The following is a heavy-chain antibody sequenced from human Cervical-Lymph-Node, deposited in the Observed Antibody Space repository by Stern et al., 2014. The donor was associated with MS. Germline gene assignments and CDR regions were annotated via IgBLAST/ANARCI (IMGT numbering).Heavy chain of an antibody. CDR2: IYYTGTA. Sequence: QVQLQESGPGLVKPSQTLSLTCTVSGASTSSPNYFWTWIRQHPGTGLEWIGDIYYTGTAHYAPSLKSRLSFTLDTSKNEFSLKLTSVTAADSAVYFCARFRWVTATTGWFDPWGQGILVTVSS. D-gene: IGHD4-17*01. J-gene: IGHJ5*02. CDR1: GASTSSPNYF. V-gene: IGHV4-31*03. CDR3: ARFRWVTATTGWFDP.